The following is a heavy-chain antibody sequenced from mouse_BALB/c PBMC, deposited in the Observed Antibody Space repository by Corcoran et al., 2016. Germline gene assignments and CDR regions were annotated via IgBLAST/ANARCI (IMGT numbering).Heavy chain of an antibody. Sequence: EVQLQQSGAELVKPGASVKLSCTASGFNIKDTYMHWVKQRPEQGLEWIGRIDPANVNTKYDPKFQGKATITADTSSNTAYLQLSSLTSEDTAVYCCTREGVSYGNYESWFDYWGQGTLVTVSA. D-gene: IGHD2-1*01. CDR2: IDPANVNT. J-gene: IGHJ3*01. V-gene: IGHV14-3*02. CDR1: GFNIKDTY. CDR3: TREGVSYGNYESWFDY.